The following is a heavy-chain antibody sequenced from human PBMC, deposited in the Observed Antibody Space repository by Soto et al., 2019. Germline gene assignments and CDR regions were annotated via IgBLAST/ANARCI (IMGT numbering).Heavy chain of an antibody. CDR3: ARQRARMAPGLSYDYYAMDV. CDR2: IYPDDSDT. Sequence: GGALKNSCKGSGYSFTSYWDGWVRPKPGKRLGGMGIIYPDDSDTRYSPSFQGQVTISADKSISTAYLQWSSLKASDTAMYYCARQRARMAPGLSYDYYAMDVWGQGTTVTVSS. D-gene: IGHD3-16*02. V-gene: IGHV5-51*01. CDR1: GYSFTSYW. J-gene: IGHJ6*02.